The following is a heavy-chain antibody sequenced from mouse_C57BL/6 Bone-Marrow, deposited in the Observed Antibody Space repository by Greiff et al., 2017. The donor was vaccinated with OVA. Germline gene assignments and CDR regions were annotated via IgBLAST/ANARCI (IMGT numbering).Heavy chain of an antibody. CDR2: INPSSGYT. J-gene: IGHJ3*01. D-gene: IGHD4-1*01. CDR3: AREYWAWFAY. CDR1: GYTFTSYW. V-gene: IGHV1-7*01. Sequence: QVQLQQSGAELAKPGASVKLSCKASGYTFTSYWMHWVKQRPGQGLEWIGYINPSSGYTKYNQKFKDKATLTAYKSSSTAYMQLSSLTYEDSAVYYCAREYWAWFAYWGQGTLVTVSA.